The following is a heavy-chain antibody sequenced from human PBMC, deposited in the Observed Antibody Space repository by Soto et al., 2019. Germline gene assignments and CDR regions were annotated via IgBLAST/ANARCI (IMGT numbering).Heavy chain of an antibody. J-gene: IGHJ4*02. V-gene: IGHV4-59*01. D-gene: IGHD1-26*01. Sequence: PSETLSLTCTVSGGSISSYYWSWIRQPPGKGLEWIGYIYYSGSTNYNPSLKSRVTISVDTSKNQFSLKLSSVTAADTAVYYCARGSSLYLDYWGQGTLVTVSS. CDR2: IYYSGST. CDR3: ARGSSLYLDY. CDR1: GGSISSYY.